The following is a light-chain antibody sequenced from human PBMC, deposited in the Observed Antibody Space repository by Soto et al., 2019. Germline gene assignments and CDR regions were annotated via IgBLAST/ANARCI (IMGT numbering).Light chain of an antibody. V-gene: IGLV1-51*01. CDR3: GTWDSSLTAGV. Sequence: QSVLTQPPSVSVAPGQKVTISCSGSSSNIGNDYVSWYQQSPGTAPKLLIYDNNKRPSGIPDRFSGSKSGTSATLDITGLQTGDEADYYCGTWDSSLTAGVFGGGTKLTVL. J-gene: IGLJ2*01. CDR1: SSNIGNDY. CDR2: DNN.